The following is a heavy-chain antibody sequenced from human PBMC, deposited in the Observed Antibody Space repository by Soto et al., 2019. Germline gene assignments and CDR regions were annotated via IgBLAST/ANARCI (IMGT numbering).Heavy chain of an antibody. D-gene: IGHD2-2*01. CDR3: AKDKSTGSQVVPAYHDAFDI. CDR2: ISWNSGSI. CDR1: GVTFDDYA. J-gene: IGHJ3*02. Sequence: PGGSLRLSCAASGVTFDDYAMHWVRQAPGKGLEWVSGISWNSGSIGYADSVKGRFTISRDNAKNSLYLQMNSLRAEDTALYYCAKDKSTGSQVVPAYHDAFDIWGQGTMVTVSS. V-gene: IGHV3-9*01.